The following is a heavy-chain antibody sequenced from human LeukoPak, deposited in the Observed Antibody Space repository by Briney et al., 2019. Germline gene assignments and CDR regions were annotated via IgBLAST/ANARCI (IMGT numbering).Heavy chain of an antibody. CDR1: GGSFSGYY. V-gene: IGHV4-34*01. CDR2: INHSGST. CDR3: ARGYYYDSSGYYYDWTFDY. J-gene: IGHJ4*02. D-gene: IGHD3-22*01. Sequence: SETLSLTCAVYGGSFSGYYWGWIRHPPGKGLESIGEINHSGSTNYNPSLTSRITISVDTSKNQFSLKLSSVTAADTAVYYCARGYYYDSSGYYYDWTFDYWGQGTLVTVSS.